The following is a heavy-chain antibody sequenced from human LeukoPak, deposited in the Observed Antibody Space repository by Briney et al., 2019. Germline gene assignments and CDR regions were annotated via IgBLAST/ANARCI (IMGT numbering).Heavy chain of an antibody. CDR1: GFTFSDYY. D-gene: IGHD1-7*01. V-gene: IGHV3-11*04. Sequence: GGFLRLSCAASGFTFSDYYMSWIRQAPGKGLEWVSYISSSGSTIYFADSVKGRFTISRDNAKNSLYLQMNSLRAEDTAVYYCARDFAGTTSFDPWGQGTLVTVSS. CDR2: ISSSGSTI. CDR3: ARDFAGTTSFDP. J-gene: IGHJ5*02.